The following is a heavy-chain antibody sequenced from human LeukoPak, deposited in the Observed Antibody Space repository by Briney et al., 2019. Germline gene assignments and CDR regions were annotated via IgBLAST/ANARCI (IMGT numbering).Heavy chain of an antibody. CDR2: ISHSGTS. Sequence: SETLSLTCAVYGGSFNAYYWGWIRQPRGKGLEWIGEISHSGTSNYSPSLKSRVTISVDKSKNQFSLKLSSVTAADTAVYYCARQRLANLIGSDAFDIWGQGTMVTVSS. CDR1: GGSFNAYY. D-gene: IGHD1-26*01. CDR3: ARQRLANLIGSDAFDI. J-gene: IGHJ3*02. V-gene: IGHV4-34*01.